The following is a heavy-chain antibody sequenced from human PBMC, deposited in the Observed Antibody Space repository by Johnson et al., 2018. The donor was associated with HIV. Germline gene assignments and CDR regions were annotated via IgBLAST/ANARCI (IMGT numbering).Heavy chain of an antibody. CDR2: ISYDGSNK. CDR3: ATREKPHLAFDI. D-gene: IGHD5-24*01. J-gene: IGHJ3*02. Sequence: QMQLVESGGGVVQPGRSLRLSCAASGFTFSSYGMHWVRQAPGKGLEWVAVISYDGSNKYYADSVKGRFTVSRDNSNNTLYLQMKSLRTEDTAVYYCATREKPHLAFDIWGQGTMVTVSS. V-gene: IGHV3-30*19. CDR1: GFTFSSYG.